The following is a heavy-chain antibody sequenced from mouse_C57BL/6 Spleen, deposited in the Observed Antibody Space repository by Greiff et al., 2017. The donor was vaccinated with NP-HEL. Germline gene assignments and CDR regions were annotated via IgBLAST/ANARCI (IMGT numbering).Heavy chain of an antibody. J-gene: IGHJ3*01. CDR1: GFTFSSYG. CDR2: ISSGGSYT. Sequence: DVMLVESGGDLVKPGGSLKLSCAASGFTFSSYGMSWVRQTPDKRLGWVATISSGGSYTYYLDSVKGRFTISRDNAKNTLYLQMSSLKSEDTAMYYCARHIGTGTKAWFAYWGQGTLVTVSA. V-gene: IGHV5-6*02. CDR3: ARHIGTGTKAWFAY. D-gene: IGHD4-1*01.